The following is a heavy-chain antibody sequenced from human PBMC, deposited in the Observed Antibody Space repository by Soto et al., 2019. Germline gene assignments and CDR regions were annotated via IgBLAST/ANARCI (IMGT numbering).Heavy chain of an antibody. Sequence: SVKVSCKASGDTLSSYSISWVRQAPGQGLEWMGGIIPIFGTTNYAQKFQGRVTITADESTNTAYMELSSLRSEDTAVYYCASSDEMARISYFDHWGQGTLVTVSS. V-gene: IGHV1-69*13. D-gene: IGHD5-12*01. J-gene: IGHJ4*02. CDR1: GDTLSSYS. CDR3: ASSDEMARISYFDH. CDR2: IIPIFGTT.